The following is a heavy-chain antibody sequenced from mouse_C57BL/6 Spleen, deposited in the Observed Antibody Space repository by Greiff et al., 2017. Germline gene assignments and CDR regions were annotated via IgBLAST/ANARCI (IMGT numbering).Heavy chain of an antibody. Sequence: VQLQQSGAELVKPGASVKLSCKASGYTFTSYWMQWVNQRPGQGLEWIGEIDPSDSYTNYNQKFKGKATLTVDTSSSTAYMQLSSLTSEDSAVYYCAKDSNYKFAYWGQGTLVTVSA. V-gene: IGHV1-50*01. CDR1: GYTFTSYW. CDR2: IDPSDSYT. D-gene: IGHD2-5*01. CDR3: AKDSNYKFAY. J-gene: IGHJ3*01.